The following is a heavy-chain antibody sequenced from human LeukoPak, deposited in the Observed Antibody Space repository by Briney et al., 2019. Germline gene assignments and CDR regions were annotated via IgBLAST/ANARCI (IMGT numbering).Heavy chain of an antibody. CDR3: AKRHDSGIYYGMDV. D-gene: IGHD3-10*01. V-gene: IGHV3-23*01. CDR1: AFTFKNNA. Sequence: GGSLRLSCAASAFTFKNNAMSWVRQPPGMGLEWVSSTSGSGDSTYYAVSVKGRFTISRDNYKNTLYLQMNSLRAEDTAVYYCAKRHDSGIYYGMDVWGQGTTVTVSS. CDR2: TSGSGDST. J-gene: IGHJ6*02.